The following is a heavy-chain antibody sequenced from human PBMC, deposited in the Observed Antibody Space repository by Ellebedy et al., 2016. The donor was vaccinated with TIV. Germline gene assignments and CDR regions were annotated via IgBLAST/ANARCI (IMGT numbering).Heavy chain of an antibody. CDR2: TNYRSKWNN. CDR3: ARGRYYSFDI. D-gene: IGHD3-22*01. V-gene: IGHV6-1*01. Sequence: SETLSLXXAISGDSVSSNTVGWHWIRQSPSRGLEWLGRTNYRSKWNNDYAVSVRSRTTINPDTSKNQFSLQLNSVTPEDTAVYYCARGRYYSFDIWGQGTMVTVSS. J-gene: IGHJ3*02. CDR1: GDSVSSNTVG.